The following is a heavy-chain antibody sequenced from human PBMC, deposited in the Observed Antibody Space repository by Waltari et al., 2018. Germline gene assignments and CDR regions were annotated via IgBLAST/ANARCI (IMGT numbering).Heavy chain of an antibody. D-gene: IGHD3-10*01. CDR1: GGSISSGSYY. CDR2: IYTSGST. Sequence: QVQLQESGPGLVKPSQTLSLTCTVSGGSISSGSYYWSWIRQPAGKGLEWIGRIYTSGSTNYNPSLKSRVTISVDTSKNPFSLKLSSVTAADTAVYYCARDQDYGSGSHVDPWGQGTLVTVSS. CDR3: ARDQDYGSGSHVDP. V-gene: IGHV4-61*02. J-gene: IGHJ5*02.